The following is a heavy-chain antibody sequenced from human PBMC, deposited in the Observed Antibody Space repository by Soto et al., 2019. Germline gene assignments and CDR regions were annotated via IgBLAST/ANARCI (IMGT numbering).Heavy chain of an antibody. Sequence: SETLSLTCTVSGGSISSGGYYWSWIRQHPGKGLEWIGYIYYSGSTYYNPSLKSRVTISVDTSKNQFSLKLSSVTAADTAVYYCASMTTHGSGSYFYWGQGTLVTVSS. CDR2: IYYSGST. D-gene: IGHD3-10*01. CDR1: GGSISSGGYY. V-gene: IGHV4-31*03. J-gene: IGHJ1*01. CDR3: ASMTTHGSGSYFY.